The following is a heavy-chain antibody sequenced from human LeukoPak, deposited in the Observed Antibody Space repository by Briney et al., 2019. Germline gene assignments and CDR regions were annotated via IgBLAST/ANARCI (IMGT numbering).Heavy chain of an antibody. Sequence: PGESLRLSCAASGFIFSISMMNWVRQAPGKGLEWVSSISSSGTDIYYADSVKGRFTISRDNAKNSLYLQMNSLRAEDTTVYYCARASGRGFDLWGRGTLVTVSS. CDR1: GFIFSISM. V-gene: IGHV3-21*01. D-gene: IGHD3-10*01. CDR2: ISSSGTDI. J-gene: IGHJ2*01. CDR3: ARASGRGFDL.